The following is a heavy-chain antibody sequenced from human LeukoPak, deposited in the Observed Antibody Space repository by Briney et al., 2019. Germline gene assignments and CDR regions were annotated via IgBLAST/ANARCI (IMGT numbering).Heavy chain of an antibody. J-gene: IGHJ4*02. CDR1: GGSISSDDYY. Sequence: PSETLSLTCTVSGGSISSDDYYWSWIRQTPGKGLEWIGYIYYRGSATYNPSLKSRVTISVDTSKNQFSLMLTSVTAADTAVYYCARGGSSSWYPQYWGQGTLVTVSS. CDR2: IYYRGSA. CDR3: ARGGSSSWYPQY. D-gene: IGHD6-13*01. V-gene: IGHV4-30-4*02.